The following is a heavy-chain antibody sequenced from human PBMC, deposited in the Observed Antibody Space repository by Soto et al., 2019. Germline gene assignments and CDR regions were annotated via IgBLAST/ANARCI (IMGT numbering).Heavy chain of an antibody. J-gene: IGHJ6*02. CDR2: IYYSGST. Sequence: SETLSLTCTVSGGSISSSSYYWGWIRQPPGKGLEWIGSIYYSGSTYYNPSLKSRVTISVDTSKNQFSLKLSSVTAADTAVYYCARHEGSIRFSRMDVWGQGTTVTVSS. CDR3: ARHEGSIRFSRMDV. CDR1: GGSISSSSYY. V-gene: IGHV4-39*01. D-gene: IGHD3-3*01.